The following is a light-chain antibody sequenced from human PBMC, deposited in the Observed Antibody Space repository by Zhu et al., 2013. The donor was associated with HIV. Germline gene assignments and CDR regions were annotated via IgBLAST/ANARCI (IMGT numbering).Light chain of an antibody. CDR2: GAS. Sequence: IVMTQSPATLSVSPGDRVTLSCRASQSVNRNLAWYQQKPGQAPRLLIYGASNRATGIPARFSGSGSGTDFTLTISSLEPEDFAVYYCQQYDNSPFTFGPGTKVDIK. CDR1: QSVNRN. V-gene: IGKV3D-15*01. CDR3: QQYDNSPFT. J-gene: IGKJ3*01.